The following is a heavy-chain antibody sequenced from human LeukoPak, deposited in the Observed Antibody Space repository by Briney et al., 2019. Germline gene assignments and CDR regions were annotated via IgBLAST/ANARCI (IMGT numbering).Heavy chain of an antibody. V-gene: IGHV5-51*01. Sequence: GESLKISCKGSGYSFTSYWIGWVRQMPGKGLEWMGIIYPGDSDTRYSPSFRGQVTISADKSISTAYLQWSSLKASDTAMYYCARHVSLGEVYYYYMDVWGKGTTVTVSS. CDR1: GYSFTSYW. J-gene: IGHJ6*03. D-gene: IGHD3-10*01. CDR2: IYPGDSDT. CDR3: ARHVSLGEVYYYYMDV.